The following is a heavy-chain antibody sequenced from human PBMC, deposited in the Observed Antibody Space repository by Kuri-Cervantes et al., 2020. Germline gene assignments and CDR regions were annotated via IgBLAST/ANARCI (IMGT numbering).Heavy chain of an antibody. D-gene: IGHD6-13*01. Sequence: GGSLRLSCAASGFTFSNYWIHWVRQAPGQGLVWVSRINTDGSSITYADSVKGRFTISRDNSKNTLYLQMNSLRAEDTAVYYCARASGYSSSWPSKYYYYYGMDVWGQGTTVTVSS. V-gene: IGHV3-74*03. J-gene: IGHJ6*02. CDR2: INTDGSSI. CDR3: ARASGYSSSWPSKYYYYYGMDV. CDR1: GFTFSNYW.